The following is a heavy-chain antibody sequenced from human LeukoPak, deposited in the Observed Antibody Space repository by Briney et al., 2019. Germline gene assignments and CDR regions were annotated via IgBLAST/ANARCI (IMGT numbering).Heavy chain of an antibody. CDR1: GFPFIEYS. CDR3: ARDHNYAFDN. V-gene: IGHV3-48*01. J-gene: IGHJ4*02. D-gene: IGHD1-1*01. Sequence: GGSLRLSCTASGFPFIEYSMNWVRQVPGKGLEWIAYIGIDSGNTKYADSVRGRFTISADKTKNSLYLQMNSLRVDDAAVYYCARDHNYAFDNWGQGTLVSVAS. CDR2: IGIDSGNT.